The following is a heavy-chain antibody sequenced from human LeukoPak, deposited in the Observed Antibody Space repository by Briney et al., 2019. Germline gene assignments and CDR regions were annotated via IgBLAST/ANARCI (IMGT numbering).Heavy chain of an antibody. D-gene: IGHD2-21*02. CDR1: GFTCSSHG. J-gene: IGHJ4*02. Sequence: PGRSLRLSCAAYGFTCSSHGMNWVRQAPGKGLEWVAVMWYDGSNKYYADSVKGRFTISRDNSKSTLYLQMNSLRDEDTAMYYCARWGDGKRFDYWGQGTLVTVSS. V-gene: IGHV3-33*01. CDR3: ARWGDGKRFDY. CDR2: MWYDGSNK.